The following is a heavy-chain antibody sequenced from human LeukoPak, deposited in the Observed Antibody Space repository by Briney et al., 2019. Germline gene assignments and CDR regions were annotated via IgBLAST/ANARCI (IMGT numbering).Heavy chain of an antibody. D-gene: IGHD2-2*02. CDR3: ACYSSPGGWGVFDY. Sequence: SETLSLTCTVSGGSIGSYYGSWIRQPPGKGLEWIGYIYYSGSTTYNPSLTSRVSIALDTSKSQFSLRLTSVTSADTAVYYCACYSSPGGWGVFDYWGQGTLVTVSS. J-gene: IGHJ4*02. CDR1: GGSIGSYY. V-gene: IGHV4-59*12. CDR2: IYYSGST.